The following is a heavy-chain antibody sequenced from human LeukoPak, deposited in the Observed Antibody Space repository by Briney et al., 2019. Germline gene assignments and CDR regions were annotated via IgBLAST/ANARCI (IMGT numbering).Heavy chain of an antibody. CDR3: AGRPSSGSIYY. J-gene: IGHJ4*02. D-gene: IGHD3-10*01. Sequence: SETLSLTCAVYGGSFSGYYWSWIRQPPGKGLEWIGEINHSGSTNYNPSLKSRVTISVDTSKNQFSLKLSSVTAADTAVYYCAGRPSSGSIYYWGQGTLVTVSS. V-gene: IGHV4-34*01. CDR2: INHSGST. CDR1: GGSFSGYY.